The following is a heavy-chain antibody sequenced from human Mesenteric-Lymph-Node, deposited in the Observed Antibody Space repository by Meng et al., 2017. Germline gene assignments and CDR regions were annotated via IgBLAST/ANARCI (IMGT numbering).Heavy chain of an antibody. CDR1: GGSISSGSYY. V-gene: IGHV4-61*02. CDR3: AVTTRRGTAMGDY. Sequence: SETLSLTCTVSGGSISSGSYYWSWIRQPAGKGLEWIGRIYTSGSTNYNPSLKSRVTISVDTSKNQFSLKLSSVTAADTAVYYCAVTTRRGTAMGDYWGQGTLATFPS. D-gene: IGHD5-18*01. CDR2: IYTSGST. J-gene: IGHJ4*02.